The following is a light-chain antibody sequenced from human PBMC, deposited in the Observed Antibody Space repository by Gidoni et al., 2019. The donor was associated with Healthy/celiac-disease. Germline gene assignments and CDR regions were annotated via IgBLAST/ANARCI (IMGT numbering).Light chain of an antibody. Sequence: QSALTQPASVSGSPGQSITISCTGTSSDVGGYHYVSWYQQHPGKAPKLMIYDVSNRPSGVSNRFSGSQSGNTASLTISGLQAEDEADYYCSSYTSSSRVVFGGGTKLTVL. CDR3: SSYTSSSRVV. V-gene: IGLV2-14*01. CDR2: DVS. J-gene: IGLJ2*01. CDR1: SSDVGGYHY.